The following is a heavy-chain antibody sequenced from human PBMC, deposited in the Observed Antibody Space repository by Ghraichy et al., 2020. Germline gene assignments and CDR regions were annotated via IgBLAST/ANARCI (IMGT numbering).Heavy chain of an antibody. CDR1: GASVTSDSNY. J-gene: IGHJ3*02. Sequence: GSLRLSCSVSGASVTSDSNYWTWVRPPPGKGLEWVGYMFYTGSTTYNPSLQIRVSISADTSKNHFSLNLRSATAADTAVYYCARARPGGGYLDIWGQGTMVTVSS. D-gene: IGHD3-16*02. CDR2: MFYTGST. V-gene: IGHV4-61*03. CDR3: ARARPGGGYLDI.